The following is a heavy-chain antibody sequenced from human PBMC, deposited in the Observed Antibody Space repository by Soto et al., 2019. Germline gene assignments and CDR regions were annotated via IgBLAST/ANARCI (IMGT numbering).Heavy chain of an antibody. J-gene: IGHJ5*02. Sequence: GGSLRLSCGASGFHFSSYTMSLVRQATGQVLEWVSGISATGGSTYYADSVKGRFTFSRDNSKNTLYLQMNSLRAEDTAVYYCAKGFIRDCGGDCTVGTWGQGTLVTVSS. CDR2: ISATGGST. CDR1: GFHFSSYT. CDR3: AKGFIRDCGGDCTVGT. V-gene: IGHV3-23*01. D-gene: IGHD2-21*02.